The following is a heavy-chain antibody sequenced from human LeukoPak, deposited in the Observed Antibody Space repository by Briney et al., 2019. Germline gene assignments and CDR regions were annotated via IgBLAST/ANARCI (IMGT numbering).Heavy chain of an antibody. CDR3: ASGYYYDSSGYYHLDY. CDR1: GGSISSGGYS. D-gene: IGHD3-22*01. V-gene: IGHV4-30-2*01. CDR2: IYHSGST. J-gene: IGHJ4*02. Sequence: SETLSLTCAVSGGSISSGGYSWSWIRQPPGKGLEWIGYIYHSGSTYYNPSLKSRVTISVDRSKNQFPLKLSSVTAADTAVYYCASGYYYDSSGYYHLDYWGQGTLVTVSS.